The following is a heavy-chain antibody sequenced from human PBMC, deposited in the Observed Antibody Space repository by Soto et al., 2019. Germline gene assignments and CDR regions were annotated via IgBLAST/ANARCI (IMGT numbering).Heavy chain of an antibody. D-gene: IGHD6-19*01. CDR3: ARGGRHAVAGTWKRYYYYMDV. J-gene: IGHJ6*03. V-gene: IGHV4-34*01. CDR1: GGSFSGYY. Sequence: PSETLSLTCAVYGGSFSGYYWSWIRQPPGKGLEWFGEINHSGSTNYNPSLKSRVTISVDTSKNQFSLKLSSVTAADTAVYYCARGGRHAVAGTWKRYYYYMDVWGKGTTVTVSS. CDR2: INHSGST.